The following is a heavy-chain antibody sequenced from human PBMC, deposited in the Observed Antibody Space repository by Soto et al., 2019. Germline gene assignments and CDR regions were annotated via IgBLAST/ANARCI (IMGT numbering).Heavy chain of an antibody. V-gene: IGHV3-30*03. CDR3: FSTGTKAFYFDY. D-gene: IGHD1-7*01. J-gene: IGHJ4*02. CDR2: ISYDGSNK. CDR1: GFTFSSYG. Sequence: PGPSVKVSCAASGFTFSSYGMHWVRQAPGKGLEWVAVISYDGSNKYYADSVKGRFTISRDNSKNTLYLQMNSLRAEDTAVYYCFSTGTKAFYFDYWGQGTLVTVSS.